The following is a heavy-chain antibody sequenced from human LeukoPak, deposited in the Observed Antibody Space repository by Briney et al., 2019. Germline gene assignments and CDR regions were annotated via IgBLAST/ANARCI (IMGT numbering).Heavy chain of an antibody. CDR3: TARQWLVPD. V-gene: IGHV3-49*03. CDR1: GFTFGDYA. CDR2: IRSKAYGCTT. Sequence: GGSLRLSCTASGFTFGDYAMSWFRQAPGKGLEWVGFIRSKAYGCTTEYAASVKGRFTISRDDSKSIAYLQMNSLQTEDTAVYYCTARQWLVPDWGQRTLVTVSS. J-gene: IGHJ4*02. D-gene: IGHD6-19*01.